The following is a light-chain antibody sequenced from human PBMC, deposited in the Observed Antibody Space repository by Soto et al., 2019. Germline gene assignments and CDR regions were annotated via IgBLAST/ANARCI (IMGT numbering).Light chain of an antibody. CDR3: QSYDSYTVI. V-gene: IGLV1-44*01. CDR2: SNN. CDR1: RSNIGRNT. J-gene: IGLJ2*01. Sequence: QTVVTQPPSASGTPGQRVAISCSGGRSNIGRNTVNWYQQLPGTAPKLLIFSNNQRPSGVPDRFSGSKSDTSASLAISGLQSEDEGDYYCQSYDSYTVIFGGGTKLTVL.